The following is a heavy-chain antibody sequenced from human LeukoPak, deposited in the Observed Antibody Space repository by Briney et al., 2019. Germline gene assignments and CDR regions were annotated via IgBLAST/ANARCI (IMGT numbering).Heavy chain of an antibody. V-gene: IGHV1-8*01. CDR3: ARGYARLPYQEYFQH. Sequence: ASVKVSCKASGYTFTSYDINWVRQATGQGLEWMGWMNPNSGNTGCAQKFQGRVTMTRNTSISTAYMELSSLRSEDTAVYYCARGYARLPYQEYFQHWGQGTLVTVSS. CDR1: GYTFTSYD. J-gene: IGHJ1*01. D-gene: IGHD2-2*01. CDR2: MNPNSGNT.